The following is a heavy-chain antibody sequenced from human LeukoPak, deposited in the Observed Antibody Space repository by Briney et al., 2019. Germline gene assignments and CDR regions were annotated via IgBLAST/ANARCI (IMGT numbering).Heavy chain of an antibody. D-gene: IGHD6-19*01. CDR2: IRGDGRTT. V-gene: IGHV3-43*02. J-gene: IGHJ4*02. Sequence: GSLRLSCATSGFIFGDYAMHWVRQAPGKGLEWVSLIRGDGRTTSYAGSVKGRFTISRDNSKNSLYLQMSGLRDDDTAMYYCAKDAVAGTWLHYWGQGILVTVSS. CDR1: GFIFGDYA. CDR3: AKDAVAGTWLHY.